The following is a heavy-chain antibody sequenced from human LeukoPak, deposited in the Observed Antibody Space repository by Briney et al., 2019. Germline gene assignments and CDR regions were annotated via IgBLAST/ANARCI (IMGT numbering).Heavy chain of an antibody. Sequence: PGGSLRLSCAASGFTFSSYAMGWVRQAPGKGLEWVSAISGSGGSTYYADSVKGRFTISRDNAKKSLYLQMNSLRAEDTAVYYCARCGYYGSGSSDYWGQGTLVTVSS. J-gene: IGHJ4*02. CDR1: GFTFSSYA. CDR3: ARCGYYGSGSSDY. CDR2: ISGSGGST. V-gene: IGHV3-23*01. D-gene: IGHD3-10*01.